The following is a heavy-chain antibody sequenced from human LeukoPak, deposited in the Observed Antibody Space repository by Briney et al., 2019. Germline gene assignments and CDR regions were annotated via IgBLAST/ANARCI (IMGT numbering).Heavy chain of an antibody. CDR2: IYPGDSAT. D-gene: IGHD4-17*01. V-gene: IGHV5-51*03. CDR3: VRGNQKYGDYVRD. J-gene: IGHJ4*02. CDR1: GYTINKNY. Sequence: GESLQISCKASGYTINKNYVVWGRQESGKGVEGLGIIYPGDSATRYSPSFPGHVTISADESISTAFLQWSSVEATDSAMYYCVRGNQKYGDYVRDWGQGTLVTISS.